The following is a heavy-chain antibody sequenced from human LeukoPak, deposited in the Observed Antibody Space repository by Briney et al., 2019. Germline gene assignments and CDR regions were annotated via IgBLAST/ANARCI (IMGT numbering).Heavy chain of an antibody. CDR2: IIPIFGTA. V-gene: IGHV1-69*13. CDR3: ARGDTVVTFGY. Sequence: GASVKISCKASGGTFSSYAISWVRQAPGQGLEWMGGIIPIFGTANYAQKFQGRVTITADESTSTAYMELSSLRSEDTAVYYCARGDTVVTFGYWGQGTLVTVSS. J-gene: IGHJ4*02. CDR1: GGTFSSYA. D-gene: IGHD4-23*01.